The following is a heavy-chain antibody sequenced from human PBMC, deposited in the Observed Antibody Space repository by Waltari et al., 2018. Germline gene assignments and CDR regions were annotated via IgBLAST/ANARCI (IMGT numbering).Heavy chain of an antibody. CDR3: TTDRVYRLELPYYYYGMDV. V-gene: IGHV3-74*01. J-gene: IGHJ6*02. CDR1: GFTFSSYW. CDR2: INSDGSST. Sequence: EVQLVESGGGLVQPGGSLRLSCAASGFTFSSYWMHWVRQAPGKGLVWVSRINSDGSSTSYADSVKGRFTISRDDSKNTLYLQMNSLKTEDTAVYYCTTDRVYRLELPYYYYGMDVWGQGTTVTVSS. D-gene: IGHD1-7*01.